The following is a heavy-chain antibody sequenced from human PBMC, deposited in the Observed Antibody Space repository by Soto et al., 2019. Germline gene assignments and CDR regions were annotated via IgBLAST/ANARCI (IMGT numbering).Heavy chain of an antibody. J-gene: IGHJ3*02. Sequence: ASESLSLTCTVSGGSISSYYWSWIRQPPGKGLEWIGYINDSGSTNYNPSLKSRGTITIDTSKNQFSLKLSSVTAADSVLYYCARRYGSAFDIWGQGTMVTVSS. V-gene: IGHV4-59*01. CDR3: ARRYGSAFDI. CDR1: GGSISSYY. D-gene: IGHD3-10*01. CDR2: INDSGST.